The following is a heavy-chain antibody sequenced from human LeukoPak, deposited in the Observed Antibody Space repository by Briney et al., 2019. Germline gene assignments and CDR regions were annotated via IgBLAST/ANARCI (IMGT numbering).Heavy chain of an antibody. CDR1: GGTFSSYA. V-gene: IGHV1-69*04. D-gene: IGHD4-17*01. CDR2: IIPIFGIA. Sequence: SVKVACKASGGTFSSYAISWVRQAPGQGLEWMGRIIPIFGIANYAQKFQGRVTITADKSTSTAYMELSSLRSKDTAVYYCARASGDHFDYWGQGTLVTVSS. CDR3: ARASGDHFDY. J-gene: IGHJ4*02.